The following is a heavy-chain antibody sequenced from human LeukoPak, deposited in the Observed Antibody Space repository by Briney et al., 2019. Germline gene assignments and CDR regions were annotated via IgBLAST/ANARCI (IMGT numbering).Heavy chain of an antibody. CDR2: IYYSGST. D-gene: IGHD3-22*01. CDR1: GGSISSGGYY. Sequence: SQTLSLTCTVSGGSISSGGYYWSWIRQPPGKGLEWIGYIYYSGSTNYNPSLKSRVTISVDTSKNHFSLNLKSVTAADTAVYYCARHPHYYDSSGHYDYWGQGTLVTVSS. J-gene: IGHJ4*02. V-gene: IGHV4-61*03. CDR3: ARHPHYYDSSGHYDY.